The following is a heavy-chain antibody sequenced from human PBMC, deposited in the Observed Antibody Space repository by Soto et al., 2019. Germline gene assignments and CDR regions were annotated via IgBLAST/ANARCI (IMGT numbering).Heavy chain of an antibody. Sequence: SETLSLTCTVSGGSISSGDYYWSWIRQPPGKGLEWIGYIYYSGSTSYNPSLKSRVTISVDTSKNQFSLKLSSVTAADTAVYYCARFTHVGRYFDWFDPWGQGTLVTVSS. CDR2: IYYSGST. V-gene: IGHV4-61*08. J-gene: IGHJ5*02. CDR3: ARFTHVGRYFDWFDP. CDR1: GGSISSGDYY. D-gene: IGHD3-9*01.